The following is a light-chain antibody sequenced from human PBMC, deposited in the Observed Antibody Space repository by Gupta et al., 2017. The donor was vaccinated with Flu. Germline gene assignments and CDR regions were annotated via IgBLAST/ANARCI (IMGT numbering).Light chain of an antibody. Sequence: GQAVTISCTGTSSDGGGYNYVSGYQQHPGKRPKLIIDEGKTRPSGGPDRFSGSKSGNTASLTVSGRLAEDEDDYYCGSYGGSKVFGGGTKLTVL. V-gene: IGLV2-8*01. CDR1: SSDGGGYNY. CDR2: EGK. J-gene: IGLJ2*01. CDR3: GSYGGSKV.